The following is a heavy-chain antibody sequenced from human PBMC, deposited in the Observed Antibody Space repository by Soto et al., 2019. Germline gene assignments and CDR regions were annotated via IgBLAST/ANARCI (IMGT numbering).Heavy chain of an antibody. CDR2: ISYDGSNK. CDR3: AKNGEYSVYDGSD. D-gene: IGHD5-12*01. Sequence: GGSLRLSWAASGFTFSSDCMHWVRQAPGKGLEWVAVISYDGSNKYYADSVKGRFTISRDNSKNTLYLQMNSLRTEDTAVYYCAKNGEYSVYDGSDWGQGTLVTVSS. CDR1: GFTFSSDC. J-gene: IGHJ4*02. V-gene: IGHV3-30*18.